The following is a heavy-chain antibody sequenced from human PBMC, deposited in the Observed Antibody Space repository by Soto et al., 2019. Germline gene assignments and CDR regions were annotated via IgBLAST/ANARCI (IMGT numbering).Heavy chain of an antibody. V-gene: IGHV1-69*08. CDR3: ARGLGGRMDD. Sequence: QVQLVQSGAEVKKPGSSVRVSCKASGTIFSSYTISWVRQAPGQGLEWMGRIIPILGETNSAQKFQGRVTLTADKSTNTAYMKLNSLRLEDTALYYCARGLGGRMDDWGQGTSVTVYS. CDR2: IIPILGET. J-gene: IGHJ6*02. D-gene: IGHD3-16*01. CDR1: GTIFSSYT.